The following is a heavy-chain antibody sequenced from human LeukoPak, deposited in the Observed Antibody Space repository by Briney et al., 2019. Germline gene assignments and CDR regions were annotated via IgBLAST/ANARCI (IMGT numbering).Heavy chain of an antibody. CDR3: AREHPPRNIVTD. D-gene: IGHD3-16*02. Sequence: GGSLRLSCAASGFTFNSYSLSWVRQAPGKGLEWVSSISSDGDYIYYADSLKGRFTISRDNAKNSLYLQMNNLRAEDTAVYYCAREHPPRNIVTDWGQGTLVTVSS. V-gene: IGHV3-21*01. CDR2: ISSDGDYI. CDR1: GFTFNSYS. J-gene: IGHJ4*02.